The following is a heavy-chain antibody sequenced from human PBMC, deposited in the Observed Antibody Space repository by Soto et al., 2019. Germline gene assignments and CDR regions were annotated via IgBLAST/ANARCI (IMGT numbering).Heavy chain of an antibody. CDR3: ARDLHIVVVVAATGGWFDP. CDR1: GFTFSSYS. D-gene: IGHD2-15*01. V-gene: IGHV3-48*01. J-gene: IGHJ5*02. Sequence: EVQLVESGGGLVQPGGSLRLSCAASGFTFSSYSMNWVRQAPGKGLEWVSYISSSSSTIYYADSVKGRFTISRDNAKNSLYLQMNSLRAEDTAVYYCARDLHIVVVVAATGGWFDPWGKGTLVTVSS. CDR2: ISSSSSTI.